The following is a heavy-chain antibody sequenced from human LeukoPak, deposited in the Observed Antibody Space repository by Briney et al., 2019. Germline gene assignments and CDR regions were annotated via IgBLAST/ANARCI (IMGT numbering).Heavy chain of an antibody. V-gene: IGHV3-23*01. CDR2: ISIVGGSP. CDR3: AKDGGWIQLFFDY. CDR1: GFTVSSYS. J-gene: IGHJ4*02. Sequence: GGSLRLSCAASGFTVSSYSRSWVRQAPGKGLEWVSGISIVGGSPYYSDSVKGRFTISRDNSKNTLYLQVDSLRAEDAAVYYCAKDGGWIQLFFDYWGQGTLVTVSS. D-gene: IGHD5-18*01.